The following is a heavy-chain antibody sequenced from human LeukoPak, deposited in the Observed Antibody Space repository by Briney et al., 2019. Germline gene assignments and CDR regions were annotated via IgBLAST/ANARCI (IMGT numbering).Heavy chain of an antibody. CDR3: ARAGYCSSTSCDGNNWFDP. CDR1: GGTFSSYA. CDR2: IIPIFGTA. J-gene: IGHJ5*02. Sequence: SVRVSCKASGGTFSSYAISWVRQAPGQGLEWMGGIIPIFGTANYAQKFQGRVTITADESTSTAYMELSSLRSEDTAVYYCARAGYCSSTSCDGNNWFDPWGQGTLVTVSS. D-gene: IGHD2-2*01. V-gene: IGHV1-69*01.